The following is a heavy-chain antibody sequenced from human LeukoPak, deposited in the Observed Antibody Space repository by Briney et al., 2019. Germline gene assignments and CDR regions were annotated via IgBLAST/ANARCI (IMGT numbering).Heavy chain of an antibody. CDR3: ARTLLGDCSSTSCYNFDY. J-gene: IGHJ4*02. D-gene: IGHD2-2*02. CDR1: GGSISSGDYY. V-gene: IGHV4-30-4*08. CDR2: IYYSGST. Sequence: PSQTLSLTCTVSGGSISSGDYYWSWIRQPPGKGLEWIGYIYYSGSTYYNPSLKSRVTISVDTSKNQFSLKLSSVTAADTAVYYCARTLLGDCSSTSCYNFDYWGQGTLVTVSS.